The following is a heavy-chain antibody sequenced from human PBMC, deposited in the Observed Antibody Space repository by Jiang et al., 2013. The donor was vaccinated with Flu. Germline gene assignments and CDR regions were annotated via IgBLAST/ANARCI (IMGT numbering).Heavy chain of an antibody. V-gene: IGHV1-69*04. Sequence: SGAEVKKPGSSVKVSCKASGGTFSSYTISWVRQAPGQGLEWMGRIIPILGIANYAQKFQGRVTITADKSTSTAYMELSSLRSEDTAVYYCAGGSGSYYDYYYYGMDVWGQGTTVTVSS. D-gene: IGHD3-10*01. J-gene: IGHJ6*02. CDR3: AGGSGSYYDYYYYGMDV. CDR2: IIPILGIA. CDR1: GGTFSSYT.